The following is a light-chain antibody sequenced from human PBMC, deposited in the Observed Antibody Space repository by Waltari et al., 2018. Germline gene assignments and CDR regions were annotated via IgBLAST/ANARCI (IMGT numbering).Light chain of an antibody. CDR2: SVS. CDR1: RRAVGGYNY. J-gene: IGLJ1*01. CDR3: SSYTRNNTHV. Sequence: QSALTQPASVSGSPGQSITISCTGTRRAVGGYNYVSWFQQHPGKAPKLIIYSVSNRPSGVSSRFSCSTSGTTASLTISGLQAEDEADYYCSSYTRNNTHVFGTGTKVTVL. V-gene: IGLV2-14*01.